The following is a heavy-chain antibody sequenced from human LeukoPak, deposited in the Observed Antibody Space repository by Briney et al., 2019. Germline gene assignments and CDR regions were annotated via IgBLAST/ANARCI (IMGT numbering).Heavy chain of an antibody. CDR1: GYTFTSYW. Sequence: ASVKVSCKASGYTFTSYWIQWVRQAPGQGLEWLGLINPDGGSTAYAHRFQGRVIMTRDTSTSTAYMDLSSLRSEDTAVYHCARAPRNSSTMLDYWGQGTLVTVSS. CDR2: INPDGGST. J-gene: IGHJ4*02. V-gene: IGHV1-46*01. D-gene: IGHD1-14*01. CDR3: ARAPRNSSTMLDY.